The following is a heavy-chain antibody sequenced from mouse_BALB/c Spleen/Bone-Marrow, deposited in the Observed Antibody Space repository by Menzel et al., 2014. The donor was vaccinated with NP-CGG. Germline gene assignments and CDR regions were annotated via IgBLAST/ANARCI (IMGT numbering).Heavy chain of an antibody. V-gene: IGHV1-14*01. CDR1: GYTFTSYV. J-gene: IGHJ1*01. CDR3: AGYDWYFDV. CDR2: INPYNDGT. Sequence: LQESGPELVKPGASVKMSCKASGYTFTSYVMHWVKQKPGQGLEWIGYINPYNDGTKYNEKFKGKATLTSDKSSSTAYMELSSLTSEDSAVYYRAGYDWYFDVWGAGTTVTVSS. D-gene: IGHD2-14*01.